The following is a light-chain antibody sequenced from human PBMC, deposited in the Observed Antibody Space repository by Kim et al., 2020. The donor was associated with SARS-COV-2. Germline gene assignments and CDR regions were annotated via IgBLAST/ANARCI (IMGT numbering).Light chain of an antibody. CDR3: QAWDDNAAV. J-gene: IGLJ3*02. Sequence: SYELTQPPSVSVSPGQTVTITCSGSNLGDKYAYSYQKKAGQSPVLVIYQHTKRPSGISQRFSGSSSGNTATLTISRAQTMDEADYYCQAWDDNAAVFGGGTQLTVL. CDR1: NLGDKY. V-gene: IGLV3-1*01. CDR2: QHT.